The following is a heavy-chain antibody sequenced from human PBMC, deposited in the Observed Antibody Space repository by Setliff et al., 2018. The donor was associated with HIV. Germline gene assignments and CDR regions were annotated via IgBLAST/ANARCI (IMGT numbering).Heavy chain of an antibody. CDR3: ARVSCSSWYSIPRYYYYSMDV. Sequence: LSLTCAVYGGSFRGYYWSWIRQAPGKGLEWIGEINHKKRTNYNPSLKSRVTISVDTSKNQFSLKLRSVTAADTAVYYCARVSCSSWYSIPRYYYYSMDVWGNGTTVTVSS. J-gene: IGHJ6*03. CDR1: GGSFRGYY. CDR2: INHKKRT. D-gene: IGHD6-13*01. V-gene: IGHV4-34*01.